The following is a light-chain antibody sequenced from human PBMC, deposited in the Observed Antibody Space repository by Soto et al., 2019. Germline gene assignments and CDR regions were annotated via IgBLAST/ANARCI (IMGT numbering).Light chain of an antibody. V-gene: IGKV1-6*01. Sequence: AIQLTQSPSSLSASVGDSISITCRASQGIGTDLGWYQQKPGKAPKLLIYAASKLHTGVPSSFSGSRSGTDFTLTISNLQPDDFATYYCLQNYNFPWTFGQGTKVEIK. CDR3: LQNYNFPWT. CDR2: AAS. CDR1: QGIGTD. J-gene: IGKJ1*01.